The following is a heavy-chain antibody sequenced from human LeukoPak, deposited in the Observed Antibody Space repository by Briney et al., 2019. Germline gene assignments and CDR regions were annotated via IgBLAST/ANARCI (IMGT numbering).Heavy chain of an antibody. J-gene: IGHJ4*02. CDR3: AKDYGSGGARYYFDY. CDR2: ISGSGGST. D-gene: IGHD3-10*01. Sequence: GGSLRLSCAASGFTFTSYAMSWVRQAPGKGLEWVSTISGSGGSTFYADSVKGRFTISRDNSKNTSYLQMNSLRAEDTAVYYCAKDYGSGGARYYFDYWAREPWSPSPQ. V-gene: IGHV3-23*01. CDR1: GFTFTSYA.